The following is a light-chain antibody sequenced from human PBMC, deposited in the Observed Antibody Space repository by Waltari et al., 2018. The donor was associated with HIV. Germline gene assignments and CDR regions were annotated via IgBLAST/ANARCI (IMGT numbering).Light chain of an antibody. Sequence: QSVLTQPPSVSGAPGQRVSISCTGSTSNIEAGFDVHWYQQVPGTAPRLLISDSHNRLSGVPDRFSGSKSGASASLAITGLQAEDEADYYCQSYDSNLSEMVFGGGTKLTVL. J-gene: IGLJ2*01. CDR2: DSH. V-gene: IGLV1-40*01. CDR1: TSNIEAGFD. CDR3: QSYDSNLSEMV.